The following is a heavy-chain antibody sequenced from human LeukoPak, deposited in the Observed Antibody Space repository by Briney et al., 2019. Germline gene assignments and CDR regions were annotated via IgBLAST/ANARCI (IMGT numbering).Heavy chain of an antibody. CDR1: GFTLSSYA. CDR3: ATFTWDSRAYYYYGMDV. D-gene: IGHD1-26*01. Sequence: GGSLRLSCAASGFTLSSYAMSWVRQAPGKGLEWVSGISGSGVATFYADSVKGRFTISRDNSKNTLYLQMDSLRAEDTAVYYCATFTWDSRAYYYYGMDVWGKRTTVTVSS. CDR2: ISGSGVAT. V-gene: IGHV3-23*01. J-gene: IGHJ6*04.